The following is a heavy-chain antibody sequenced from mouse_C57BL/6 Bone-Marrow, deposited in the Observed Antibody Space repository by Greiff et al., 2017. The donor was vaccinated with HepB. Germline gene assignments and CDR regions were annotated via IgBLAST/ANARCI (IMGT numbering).Heavy chain of an antibody. CDR2: IDPKSGGT. J-gene: IGHJ4*01. CDR1: GYTFTSYW. Sequence: QVQLQQSGAELVKPGASVKLSCKASGYTFTSYWMHWVKQRPGRGLEWIGRIDPKSGGTKYNEKFKSKATLTVDKPSSTAYMQLSSLTSEDSAVYYWARRDSEYDYAMDYWGQGTSVTVSS. D-gene: IGHD3-3*01. V-gene: IGHV1-72*01. CDR3: ARRDSEYDYAMDY.